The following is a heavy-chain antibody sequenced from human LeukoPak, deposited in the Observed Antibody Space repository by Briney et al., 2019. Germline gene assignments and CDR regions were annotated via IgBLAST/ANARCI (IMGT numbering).Heavy chain of an antibody. V-gene: IGHV3-21*01. Sequence: GGSLRLSCAASGFTFSSYSMNWVRQAPGKGLEWVSSISSSSSYIYYADSVKGRFTISRDNAKNSLYLQMNSLRAEDTAVYYCARDGSMVVDAFDIWGQGTMVTVSS. CDR2: ISSSSSYI. CDR3: ARDGSMVVDAFDI. J-gene: IGHJ3*02. D-gene: IGHD2-15*01. CDR1: GFTFSSYS.